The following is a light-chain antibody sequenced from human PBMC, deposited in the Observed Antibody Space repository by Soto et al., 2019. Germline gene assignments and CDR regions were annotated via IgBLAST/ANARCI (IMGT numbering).Light chain of an antibody. J-gene: IGKJ4*01. Sequence: DIQMTQSPSTLSASAGDRVTITCRASQSISSWLAWYQQKPGKAPNLLIYKASSLESGVPSRVSGSGSGTEFTLTISSLQPDDFATYYCQQYNSYPLTFGGGTKVEIK. V-gene: IGKV1-5*03. CDR2: KAS. CDR3: QQYNSYPLT. CDR1: QSISSW.